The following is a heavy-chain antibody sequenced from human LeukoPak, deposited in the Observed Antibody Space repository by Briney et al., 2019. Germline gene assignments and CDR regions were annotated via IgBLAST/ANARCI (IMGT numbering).Heavy chain of an antibody. J-gene: IGHJ4*02. CDR1: GGSISSSSYY. D-gene: IGHD3-10*01. Sequence: SETLSLTCTVSGGSISSSSYYWGWIRQPPGKGLEWIGSIYYSGSTYYNPSLKSRVTISVDTSKNQFSLKLTSVTAADTAVYYCARDNFGSGADWGQGTLVTVSS. V-gene: IGHV4-39*07. CDR3: ARDNFGSGAD. CDR2: IYYSGST.